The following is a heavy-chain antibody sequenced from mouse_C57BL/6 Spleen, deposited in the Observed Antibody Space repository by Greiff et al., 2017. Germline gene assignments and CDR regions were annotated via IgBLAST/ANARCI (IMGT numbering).Heavy chain of an antibody. J-gene: IGHJ2*01. CDR3: ARQLRPYYFDY. CDR2: IDPSDSET. D-gene: IGHD3-2*02. Sequence: VKLQQPGAELVRPGSSVKLSCKASGYTFTSYWMHWVKQRPIQGLEWIGNIDPSDSETHYNQKFKDKATLTVDKSSSTAYMQLSSLTSEDSAVYYCARQLRPYYFDYWGQGTTLTVSS. CDR1: GYTFTSYW. V-gene: IGHV1-52*01.